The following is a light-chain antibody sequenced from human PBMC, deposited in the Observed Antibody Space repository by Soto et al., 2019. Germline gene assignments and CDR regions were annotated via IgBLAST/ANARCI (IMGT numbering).Light chain of an antibody. V-gene: IGLV2-14*02. CDR1: SNDVGRYNL. J-gene: IGLJ2*01. Sequence: QSALTQPASVSGSPGQSITISCTGTSNDVGRYNLVSWYQHHPGKAPKLIIYEATKRPSGVPDRFSGSRSGNTASLTVSGLQAEDEADYYCSSFAGSPVVFGGGTKLTVL. CDR2: EAT. CDR3: SSFAGSPVV.